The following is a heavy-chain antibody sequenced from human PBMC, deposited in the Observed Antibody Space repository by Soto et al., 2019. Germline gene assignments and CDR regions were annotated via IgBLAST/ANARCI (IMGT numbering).Heavy chain of an antibody. CDR1: GFTFSNAW. D-gene: IGHD2-2*01. Sequence: GWSLRLSCAAAGFTFSNAWMSWVRQAPGKGLEWVGRIKSKTDGGTTDYAAPVKGRFTISRDDSKNTLYLQMNSLKTEDTAVYYCTTEDPIVVVQGGGFDYWGQGTLVTASS. J-gene: IGHJ4*02. V-gene: IGHV3-15*01. CDR3: TTEDPIVVVQGGGFDY. CDR2: IKSKTDGGTT.